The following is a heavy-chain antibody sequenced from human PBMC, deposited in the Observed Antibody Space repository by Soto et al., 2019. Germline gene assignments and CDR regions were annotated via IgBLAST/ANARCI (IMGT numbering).Heavy chain of an antibody. Sequence: GGSLRLSCTASGLTFSNAWMNWVRQAPGKGLEWVGRIKSKTDGGTTDYAAPVKGRFTISRDDSKNTLYLQMNSLKTEDTAVYYCTTGVSSYGIDYWGQGTLVTVSS. CDR3: TTGVSSYGIDY. J-gene: IGHJ4*02. CDR1: GLTFSNAW. CDR2: IKSKTDGGTT. V-gene: IGHV3-15*07. D-gene: IGHD5-18*01.